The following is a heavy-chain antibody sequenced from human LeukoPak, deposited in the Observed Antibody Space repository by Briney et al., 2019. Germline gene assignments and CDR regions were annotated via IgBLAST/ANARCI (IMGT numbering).Heavy chain of an antibody. CDR1: GFTFSSYS. J-gene: IGHJ4*02. Sequence: KPGGSLRLSGAASGFTFSSYSMNWVRQAPGKGLEWVSYISSSSSYIYYADSVKGRFTISRDNAKNSLYLQMNSLRAEDTAVYYCARGLYYYDSSGYNYWGQGTLVTVSS. D-gene: IGHD3-22*01. CDR2: ISSSSSYI. CDR3: ARGLYYYDSSGYNY. V-gene: IGHV3-21*01.